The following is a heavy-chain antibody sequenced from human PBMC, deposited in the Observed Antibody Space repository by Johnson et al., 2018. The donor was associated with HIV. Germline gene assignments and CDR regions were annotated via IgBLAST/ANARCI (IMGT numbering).Heavy chain of an antibody. CDR3: ARAPPNVAPGAFDI. D-gene: IGHD2-21*01. CDR1: GFTFSSFW. CDR2: IYSGGST. J-gene: IGHJ3*02. V-gene: IGHV3-NL1*01. Sequence: QVQLVESGGGVAQPGGSLRLSCAPSGFTFSSFWIHWVRQAPGKGLEWVAVIYSGGSTYYADSVKGRFTISRDNAKNSLYLQMNSLRAEDTAVYYRARAPPNVAPGAFDIWGQGTMVTVSS.